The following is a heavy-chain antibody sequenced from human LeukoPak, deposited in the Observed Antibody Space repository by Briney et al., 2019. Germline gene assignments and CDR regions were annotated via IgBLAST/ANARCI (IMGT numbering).Heavy chain of an antibody. Sequence: SLRLSCAASGFTFSDYYMSWIRQAPGKGLEWVSYLSSSGSAIYYADSVKGRFTTSRDNAKNSLYLQMNSLRAEDTAVYYCARDRYYYDSSGSPDYWGQGTLVTVSS. CDR3: ARDRYYYDSSGSPDY. V-gene: IGHV3-11*01. J-gene: IGHJ4*02. D-gene: IGHD3-22*01. CDR1: GFTFSDYY. CDR2: LSSSGSAI.